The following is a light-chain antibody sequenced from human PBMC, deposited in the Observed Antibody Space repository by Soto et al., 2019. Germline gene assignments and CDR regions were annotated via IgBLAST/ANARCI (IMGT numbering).Light chain of an antibody. J-gene: IGLJ3*02. CDR3: QAYDYSLTASV. CDR1: SSDVGGYNY. V-gene: IGLV2-14*01. CDR2: EVN. Sequence: QSVLTQPASVSGSPGQSITISCTGTSSDVGGYNYVSWYQQHPGKAPKLMIYEVNNRPSGVSNRFSGSKSGNTASLTISGLQAEDEADYYCQAYDYSLTASVFGGGTKLTVL.